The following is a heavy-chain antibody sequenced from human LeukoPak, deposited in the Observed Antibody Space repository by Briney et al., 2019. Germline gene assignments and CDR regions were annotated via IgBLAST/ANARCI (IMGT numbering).Heavy chain of an antibody. Sequence: GGSLRLSCAASGFTFSRYWMHWVRQAPGKGLVWVSHINSDGSSTTYADSVKGRFTMSRDNAKNTLYLQMNSLRGEDTAVYYCAKHKENYGDSCLDDYWGQGTLVTVSS. CDR2: INSDGSST. CDR1: GFTFSRYW. J-gene: IGHJ4*02. V-gene: IGHV3-74*01. D-gene: IGHD4-17*01. CDR3: AKHKENYGDSCLDDY.